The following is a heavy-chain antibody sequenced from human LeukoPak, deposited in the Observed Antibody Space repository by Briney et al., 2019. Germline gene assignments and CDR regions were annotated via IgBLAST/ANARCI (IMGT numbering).Heavy chain of an antibody. CDR1: GFTLNNYW. J-gene: IGHJ6*02. Sequence: PGGSLRLSCTASGFTLNNYWVDWVRHAPGKGLVWVSRIKTDGSAAYYADSVKGRFTISRDNAKNTVYLQMNSLRVEDTAVYHCARNPHGMDVWGQGTTVTVSS. V-gene: IGHV3-74*01. CDR2: IKTDGSAA. CDR3: ARNPHGMDV.